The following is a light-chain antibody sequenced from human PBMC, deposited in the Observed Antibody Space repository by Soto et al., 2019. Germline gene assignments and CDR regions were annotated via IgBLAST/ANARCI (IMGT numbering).Light chain of an antibody. CDR1: TSDVGVYNY. V-gene: IGLV2-8*01. CDR2: EVS. J-gene: IGLJ2*01. CDR3: SSYAGYNNVV. Sequence: SALTQPPSASGSPGQSVTFSCTGTTSDVGVYNYVSWYQQHPGKAPKLMIYEVSQRPSGVPDRFSGSKSGNTASLTVSGLQAEDEADYYCSSYAGYNNVVFGGGTKLTVL.